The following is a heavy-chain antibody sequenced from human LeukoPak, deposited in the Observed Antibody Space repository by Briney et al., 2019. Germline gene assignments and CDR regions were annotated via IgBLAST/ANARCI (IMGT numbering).Heavy chain of an antibody. CDR2: INPSGGST. CDR1: GYTFTSYY. CDR3: ARDLDTNEPRYNWNDAGFGY. J-gene: IGHJ4*02. V-gene: IGHV1-46*01. D-gene: IGHD1-20*01. Sequence: PLASVKVSCKASGYTFTSYYMHWVRQAPGQGLEWMGIINPSGGSTSYAQNFQGRVTMTRDTSTSTVYMELSSLRSEDTAVYYCARDLDTNEPRYNWNDAGFGYWGQGTLVTVSS.